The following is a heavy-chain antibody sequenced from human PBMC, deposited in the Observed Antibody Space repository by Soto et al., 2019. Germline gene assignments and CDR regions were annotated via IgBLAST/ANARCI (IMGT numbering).Heavy chain of an antibody. CDR1: GGSFSGYY. V-gene: IGHV4-34*01. J-gene: IGHJ4*02. CDR3: ASGVRGVTSANDY. D-gene: IGHD3-10*01. CDR2: INHSGST. Sequence: QVQLQQWGAGLLKPSETLSLTCAVYGGSFSGYYWSWIRQPPGKGLEWIGEINHSGSTNYNPSLKSRVTISVDTSKNQFSLKLSSVTAADTAVYYCASGVRGVTSANDYWGQGTLVTVSS.